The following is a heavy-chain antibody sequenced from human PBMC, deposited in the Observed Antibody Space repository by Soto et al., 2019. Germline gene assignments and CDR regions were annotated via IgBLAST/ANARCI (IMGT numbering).Heavy chain of an antibody. J-gene: IGHJ4*02. CDR1: GFTFSSYA. CDR3: AKGIAVAGDFDY. V-gene: IGHV3-23*01. Sequence: GGSLRLSCAASGFTFSSYAMNWVRQAPGKGLEWVSAISGSGGSTYYADSVKGRFTISRDNSKNTLYLQMNSLRAEDTAVYYCAKGIAVAGDFDYWGQGTLVTVSS. CDR2: ISGSGGST. D-gene: IGHD6-19*01.